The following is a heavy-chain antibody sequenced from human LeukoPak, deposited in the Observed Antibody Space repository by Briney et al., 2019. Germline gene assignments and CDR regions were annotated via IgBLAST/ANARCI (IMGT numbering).Heavy chain of an antibody. CDR3: AKGRDVGSRSQRYDY. Sequence: GGSLRLSCAASGFSFSSYAMSWVRQAPGKGLEWVSTISGTGDYTYSADSVKGRFTISRDNSENTLYLQMNSLRAEDTALYYCAKGRDVGSRSQRYDYWGQGTLVTVSS. V-gene: IGHV3-23*01. D-gene: IGHD3-10*01. CDR2: ISGTGDYT. J-gene: IGHJ4*02. CDR1: GFSFSSYA.